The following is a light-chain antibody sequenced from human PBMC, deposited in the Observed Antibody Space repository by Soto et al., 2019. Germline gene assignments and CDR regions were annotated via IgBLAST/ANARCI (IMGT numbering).Light chain of an antibody. CDR3: SSYAGSNNPVI. CDR1: SSDVGGYNY. J-gene: IGLJ2*01. CDR2: EVS. V-gene: IGLV2-8*01. Sequence: QSALTQPPSASGSPGQSVTISCTGTSSDVGGYNYVSWYQQHPGKAPKFMIYEVSKRPSGVPDRFFGSKSGNTASLTVSGLQADDEADYYCSSYAGSNNPVIFGGGTQLTVL.